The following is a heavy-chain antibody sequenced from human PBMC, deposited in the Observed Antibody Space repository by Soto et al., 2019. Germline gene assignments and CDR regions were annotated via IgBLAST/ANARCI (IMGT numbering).Heavy chain of an antibody. V-gene: IGHV3-74*01. CDR2: INRDGSST. D-gene: IGHD2-15*01. J-gene: IGHJ4*02. Sequence: EVQLVESGGGLVQPWGSLRVSWAASGFTFSGYWMHWVRQAPGKGLVWVSRINRDGSSTSYADSVKGRITISRDNAKNTLYLQMNRLRVEDTAVYYCARDLTYCSGSGCPYFDYWSQGSLVTVSS. CDR3: ARDLTYCSGSGCPYFDY. CDR1: GFTFSGYW.